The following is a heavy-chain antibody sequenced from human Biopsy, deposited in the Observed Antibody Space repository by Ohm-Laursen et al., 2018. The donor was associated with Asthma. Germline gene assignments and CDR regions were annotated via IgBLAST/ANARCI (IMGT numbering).Heavy chain of an antibody. J-gene: IGHJ4*02. D-gene: IGHD2-15*01. CDR2: INSVFGTT. CDR1: GGTFNTYV. Sequence: SSVKVSCKSLGGTFNTYVIGWVRQPPGQGLEWMGGINSVFGTTTYPQKFQDRVTITADDSTSTVYMELSSLRSEDTAVYYCARKAGSYISRTCYSLDFWGQGTLVTVSS. V-gene: IGHV1-69*01. CDR3: ARKAGSYISRTCYSLDF.